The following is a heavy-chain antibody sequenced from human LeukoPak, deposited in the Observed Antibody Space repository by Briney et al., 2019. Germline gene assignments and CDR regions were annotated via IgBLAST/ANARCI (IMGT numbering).Heavy chain of an antibody. CDR2: INTGTGNP. Sequence: GASVKVSCKTSGYTLTNYAVNWVRQAPGQGLEFMGWINTGTGNPTYAQGFTGRIVFSLDTSVSTAYLHINTLKPEHTAVYYCAAIGAHSFDYWGQGTLVTVSS. V-gene: IGHV7-4-1*02. D-gene: IGHD3-10*01. CDR3: AAIGAHSFDY. CDR1: GYTLTNYA. J-gene: IGHJ4*02.